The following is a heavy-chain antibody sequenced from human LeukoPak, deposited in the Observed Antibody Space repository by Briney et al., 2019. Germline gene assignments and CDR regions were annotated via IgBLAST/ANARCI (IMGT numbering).Heavy chain of an antibody. Sequence: GGSLRLSCAASGFTVSSNYMSWVRQAPGKGLEWVSVIYSGGSTYYADSVKGRFTISRDNSKNTLYLQMNSLRAEDTAVYYCAKKTLYYYDSSGYLDYWGQGTLVTVSS. CDR1: GFTVSSNY. J-gene: IGHJ4*02. CDR2: IYSGGST. D-gene: IGHD3-22*01. CDR3: AKKTLYYYDSSGYLDY. V-gene: IGHV3-53*01.